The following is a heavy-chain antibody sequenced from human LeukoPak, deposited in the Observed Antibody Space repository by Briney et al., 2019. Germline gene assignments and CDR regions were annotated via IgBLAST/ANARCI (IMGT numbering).Heavy chain of an antibody. CDR1: GYTFTEMS. CDR3: ADFGVVTNWFDP. J-gene: IGHJ5*02. V-gene: IGHV1-24*01. D-gene: IGHD3-3*01. CDR2: IDPESGER. Sequence: GASVKVSCKVSGYTFTEMSIHWVRQTPGKGLEWLGGIDPESGERVYAQNFRGRVTMSEDRSTDTAYMEVSSLRSEDTAIYYCADFGVVTNWFDPWGQGTLVTVSS.